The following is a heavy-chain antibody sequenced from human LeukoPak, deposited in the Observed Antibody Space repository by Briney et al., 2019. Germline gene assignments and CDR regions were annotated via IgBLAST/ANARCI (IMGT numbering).Heavy chain of an antibody. Sequence: GGSLRLSCAASGFTFSSYGMHWVRQAPGKGLEWVAVISYDGSNKYYADSVKGRFTISRDNSKNTLYLQMNSLRAEDTAVYYCADGGSTGTYYFDYWGQGTLVTVSS. CDR3: ADGGSTGTYYFDY. D-gene: IGHD1-14*01. CDR1: GFTFSSYG. CDR2: ISYDGSNK. J-gene: IGHJ4*02. V-gene: IGHV3-30*03.